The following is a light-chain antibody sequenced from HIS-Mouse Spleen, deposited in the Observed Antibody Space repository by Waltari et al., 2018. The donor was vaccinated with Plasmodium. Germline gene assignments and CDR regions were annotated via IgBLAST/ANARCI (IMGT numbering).Light chain of an antibody. CDR1: QGISSY. CDR2: AAS. J-gene: IGKJ4*01. V-gene: IGKV1-8*01. Sequence: AILMTQSPSSFSASTGDRVTITCRASQGISSYLAWYQQKPGKAPKLLIYAASTLQSGVSSRFRGSGAGTDFTLTISCLQSEDFATYYGQQYYSYPLTFGGGTKVEIK. CDR3: QQYYSYPLT.